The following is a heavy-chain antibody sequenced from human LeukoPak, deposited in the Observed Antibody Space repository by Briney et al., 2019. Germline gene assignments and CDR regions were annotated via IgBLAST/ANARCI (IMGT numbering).Heavy chain of an antibody. V-gene: IGHV4-34*01. CDR2: INHSGST. CDR3: ARRSTFGTCNYFQH. D-gene: IGHD3-16*01. CDR1: GGSFSGYY. Sequence: SETLSLTCAVYGGSFSGYYWSWIRQPPGKGLEWIGEINHSGSTNYNPSLKSRVTISVDTSKNQFSLKLSSVTAADTAVYYCARRSTFGTCNYFQHWGQDTLVTVSS. J-gene: IGHJ1*01.